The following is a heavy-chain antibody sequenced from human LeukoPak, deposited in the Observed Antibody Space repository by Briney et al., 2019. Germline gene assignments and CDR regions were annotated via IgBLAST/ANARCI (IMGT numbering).Heavy chain of an antibody. Sequence: PSETLSLTCAVSGYSISSGYYWGWIRPPPGKGLEWIGNIYHSGSTYYNPSLKSRVTISVDTSKNQFSLKLSSATAADTAVYYCARGYYDPHDYWGQGTLVTVSS. CDR2: IYHSGST. D-gene: IGHD3-22*01. V-gene: IGHV4-38-2*01. J-gene: IGHJ4*02. CDR1: GYSISSGYY. CDR3: ARGYYDPHDY.